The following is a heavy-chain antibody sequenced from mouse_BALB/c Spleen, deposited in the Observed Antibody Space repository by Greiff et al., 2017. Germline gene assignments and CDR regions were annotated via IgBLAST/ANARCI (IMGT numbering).Heavy chain of an antibody. CDR2: ISYSGNT. D-gene: IGHD1-1*01. CDR3: ARLGYYGSSYANYYAMDY. Sequence: EVKLQESGPGLVKPSQSLSLTCTVTGYSITSDYAWNWIRQFPGNKLEWLGYISYSGNTSYNPSLKSRISITRDTSKNQFFLQLNSVTTEDTATYYCARLGYYGSSYANYYAMDYWGQGTSVTVSS. CDR1: GYSITSDYA. J-gene: IGHJ4*01. V-gene: IGHV3-2*02.